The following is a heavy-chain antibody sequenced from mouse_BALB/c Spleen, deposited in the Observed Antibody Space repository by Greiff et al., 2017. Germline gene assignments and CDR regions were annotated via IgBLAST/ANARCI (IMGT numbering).Heavy chain of an antibody. V-gene: IGHV5-4*02. J-gene: IGHJ4*01. Sequence: EVQLVESGGGLVKPGGSLKLSCAASGFTFSDYYMYWVRQTPEKRLEWVATISDGGSYTYYPDSVKGRFTISRDNAKNNLYLQMSSLKSEDTAMYYCAREAVMDYWGQGTSVTVSS. CDR3: AREAVMDY. CDR2: ISDGGSYT. CDR1: GFTFSDYY.